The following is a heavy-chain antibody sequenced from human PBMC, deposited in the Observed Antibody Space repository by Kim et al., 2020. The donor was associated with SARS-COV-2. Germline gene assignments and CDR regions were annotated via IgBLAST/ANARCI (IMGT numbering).Heavy chain of an antibody. V-gene: IGHV3-15*01. J-gene: IGHJ6*02. CDR2: IKSKTDGGTT. D-gene: IGHD6-19*01. CDR3: TTDSVWNSSGHMSVLHGSHPYYYYGMDV. CDR1: GFTFSNAW. Sequence: GGSLRLSCAASGFTFSNAWMSWVRQAPGKGLEWVGRIKSKTDGGTTDYAAPVKGRSTISRDDSKNTLYLQMNSLKTEDTAVYYCTTDSVWNSSGHMSVLHGSHPYYYYGMDVWGQGTTVTVSS.